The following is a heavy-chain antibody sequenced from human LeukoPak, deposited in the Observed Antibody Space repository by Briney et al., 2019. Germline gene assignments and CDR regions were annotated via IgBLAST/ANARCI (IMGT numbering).Heavy chain of an antibody. CDR1: GFTFSSYW. CDR3: ASLYDSSGYWPYYYYYYGMDV. J-gene: IGHJ6*02. V-gene: IGHV3-7*01. CDR2: IKQDGSEK. D-gene: IGHD3-22*01. Sequence: PGGSLRLSCAASGFTFSSYWMSWVRQAPGKGLEWVANIKQDGSEKYYVDSVKGRFTISRDNAKNSLYLQMNSLRAEDTAVYYCASLYDSSGYWPYYYYYYGMDVWGQGTTVTVSS.